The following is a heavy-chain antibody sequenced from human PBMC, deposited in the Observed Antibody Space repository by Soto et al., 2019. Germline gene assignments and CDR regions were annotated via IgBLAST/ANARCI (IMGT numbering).Heavy chain of an antibody. CDR1: GESISSADFY. J-gene: IGHJ4*02. CDR3: AGRRPYYFDSSPYVDYY. CDR2: MRHSGST. V-gene: IGHV4-31*03. D-gene: IGHD3-22*01. Sequence: QVQLQESGPGLVKPSQTLSLTCTVSGESISSADFYWSWIRQHPGKVLEWIGYMRHSGSTFYNPSLWSRLHISVGTSANQFSLRLTSVTAAYTAVYYCAGRRPYYFDSSPYVDYYWGQGTLVTVSS.